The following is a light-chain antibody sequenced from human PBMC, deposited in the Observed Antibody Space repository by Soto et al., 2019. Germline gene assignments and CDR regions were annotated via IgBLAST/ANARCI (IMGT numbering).Light chain of an antibody. CDR2: DVT. V-gene: IGLV2-11*01. J-gene: IGLJ6*01. Sequence: QSALAQPLSVSGSPGQSVTISCTGTSSDLGPYNYVSWYQQHPGKAPKLMIFDVTKRPSGVPDRFSGSKSGNTSFLTISGLEAEDGADYLCCSYAGTYAYVFGNGRKVTV. CDR1: SSDLGPYNY. CDR3: CSYAGTYAYV.